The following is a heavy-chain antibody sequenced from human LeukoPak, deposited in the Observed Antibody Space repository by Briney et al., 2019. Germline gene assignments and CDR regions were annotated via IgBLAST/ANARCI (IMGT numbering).Heavy chain of an antibody. CDR3: AREALNDYGDNWFDP. CDR1: GGXXXSGDYY. V-gene: IGHV4-30-4*08. D-gene: IGHD4-17*01. CDR2: SYYSGSN. J-gene: IGHJ5*02. Sequence: TCTVXGGXXXSGDYYWSWIRQPPGKGLEWIEYSYYSGSNYYNPSRKSRITITENTSKHQFSLKLSSVTAADTAVYYCAREALNDYGDNWFDPWGQGTLVTVSS.